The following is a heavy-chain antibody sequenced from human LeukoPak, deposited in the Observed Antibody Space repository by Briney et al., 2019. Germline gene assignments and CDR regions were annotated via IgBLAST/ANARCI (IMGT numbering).Heavy chain of an antibody. Sequence: GASVKVSCKASGYTISSSDINWVRQATGQGLESMGWMNPNSGNTGCAQKFQGRITMTRDNSISTAYMELSSLRSEDTAVYYCATYYYDSSGYRTPKYWGQGTLVTVSS. V-gene: IGHV1-8*01. D-gene: IGHD3-22*01. J-gene: IGHJ4*02. CDR3: ATYYYDSSGYRTPKY. CDR1: GYTISSSD. CDR2: MNPNSGNT.